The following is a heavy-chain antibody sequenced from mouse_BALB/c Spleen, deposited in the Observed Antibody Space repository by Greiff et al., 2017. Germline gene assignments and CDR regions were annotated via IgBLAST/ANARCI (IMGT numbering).Heavy chain of an antibody. CDR2: ISSGGST. CDR3: AREIYYGTFFDY. CDR1: GFTFSSYA. D-gene: IGHD1-1*01. Sequence: EVKLVESGGGLVKPGGSLKLSCAASGFTFSSYAMSWVRQTPEKRLEWVASISSGGSTYYPDSVKGRFTISRDNARNILYLQMSSLRSEDTAMYYCAREIYYGTFFDYWGQGTTLTVSS. J-gene: IGHJ2*01. V-gene: IGHV5-6-5*01.